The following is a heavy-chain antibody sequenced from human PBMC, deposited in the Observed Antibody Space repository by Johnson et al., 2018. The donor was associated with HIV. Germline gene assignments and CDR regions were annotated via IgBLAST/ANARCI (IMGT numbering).Heavy chain of an antibody. CDR2: INWNSDSI. D-gene: IGHD2-8*01. Sequence: VLLVESGGGLVQPGRSLRLSCAASGFTFEDYAMHWVRQAPGQGLEWVSGINWNSDSIEYADSVQGRFTISRENAKNSLYLQMNSLRAEDTALYYCARATWSDDAFDIWGQGTMVTVSS. J-gene: IGHJ3*02. CDR1: GFTFEDYA. V-gene: IGHV3-9*01. CDR3: ARATWSDDAFDI.